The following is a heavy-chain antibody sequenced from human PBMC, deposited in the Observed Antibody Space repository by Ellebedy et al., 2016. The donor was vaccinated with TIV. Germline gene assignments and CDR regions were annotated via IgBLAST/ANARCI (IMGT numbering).Heavy chain of an antibody. CDR3: ARGASGWFFDN. Sequence: MPSETLSLTCAVYGGSISSYYWSWIRQPPGKGLEWIGYIYYSGSTNYTPSLKSRVTMSVDVSKSQFSLNLGSVIAADTAIYYCARGASGWFFDNWGQGTLVTVSS. V-gene: IGHV4-59*01. CDR2: IYYSGST. D-gene: IGHD6-19*01. CDR1: GGSISSYY. J-gene: IGHJ4*02.